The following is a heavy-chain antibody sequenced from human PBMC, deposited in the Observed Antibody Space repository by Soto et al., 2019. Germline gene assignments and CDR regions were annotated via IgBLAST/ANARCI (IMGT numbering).Heavy chain of an antibody. CDR1: GGSISSGDYY. Sequence: SETLSLTCTVSGGSISSGDYYWSWIRQPPGKGLEWIGYIYYSGSTYYNPSLKSRVTISVDTSKNQFSLKLSSVTAADTAVYYCARVVVAATRHDAFDIWGQGTMVTVSS. J-gene: IGHJ3*02. CDR2: IYYSGST. CDR3: ARVVVAATRHDAFDI. V-gene: IGHV4-30-4*01. D-gene: IGHD2-15*01.